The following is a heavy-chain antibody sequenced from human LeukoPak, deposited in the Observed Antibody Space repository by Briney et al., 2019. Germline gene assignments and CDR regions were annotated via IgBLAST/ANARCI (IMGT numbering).Heavy chain of an antibody. CDR3: ARGPPNWGFDY. V-gene: IGHV1-8*01. CDR2: MSPNSGYT. CDR1: GHTFTSYD. Sequence: GASVKVSCKASGHTFTSYDINWVRQATGQGLEWMGWMSPNSGYTGYAQKFQGRVTMTRNTSISTAYMELSSLRSEDTAVYYRARGPPNWGFDYWGQGTLVTVSS. D-gene: IGHD7-27*01. J-gene: IGHJ4*02.